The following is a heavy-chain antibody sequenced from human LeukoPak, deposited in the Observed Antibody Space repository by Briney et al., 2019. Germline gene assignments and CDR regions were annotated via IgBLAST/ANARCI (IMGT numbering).Heavy chain of an antibody. J-gene: IGHJ4*02. CDR2: ISGSGGST. CDR1: GFTFSSYA. V-gene: IGHV3-23*01. D-gene: IGHD3-22*01. CDR3: ARDPSSHYYDSSGLDY. Sequence: GGSLRLSCAASGFTFSSYAMSWVRQAPGKGLEWVSAISGSGGSTYYADSVKGRFTISRDNSKNTLYLQMNSLRAEDTAVYYCARDPSSHYYDSSGLDYWGQGALVTVSS.